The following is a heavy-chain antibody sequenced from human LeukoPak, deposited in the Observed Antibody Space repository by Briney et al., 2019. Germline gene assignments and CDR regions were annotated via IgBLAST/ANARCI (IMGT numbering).Heavy chain of an antibody. CDR2: IIPIFGTA. CDR1: GGTFSSYA. D-gene: IGHD1-1*01. Sequence: SVKVSCKAFGGTFSSYAISWVRQAPGQGLEWMGGIIPIFGTANYAQKFQGRVTITTDESTSTAYMELSSLRSEDTAVYYCARVATNEEYYFDYWGQGTLVTVSS. J-gene: IGHJ4*02. CDR3: ARVATNEEYYFDY. V-gene: IGHV1-69*05.